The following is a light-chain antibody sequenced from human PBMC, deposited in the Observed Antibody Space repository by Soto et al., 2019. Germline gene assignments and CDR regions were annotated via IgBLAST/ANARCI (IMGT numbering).Light chain of an antibody. Sequence: EIVMTQSPATLSVSPGERSTLSCRASQSVSSNLAWYQQKPGQAPRLLIYGASTRATGIPARFSGSGSLTEFTLTISSLQSEDFVVYYCQQYNNWPRTFGQGTKVEIK. J-gene: IGKJ1*01. CDR2: GAS. CDR3: QQYNNWPRT. CDR1: QSVSSN. V-gene: IGKV3-15*01.